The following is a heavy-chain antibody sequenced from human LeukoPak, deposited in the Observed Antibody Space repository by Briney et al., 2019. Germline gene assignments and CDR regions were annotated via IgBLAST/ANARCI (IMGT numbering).Heavy chain of an antibody. J-gene: IGHJ3*02. CDR2: INPNSGGT. D-gene: IGHD3-3*01. V-gene: IGHV1-2*02. CDR1: GYTFTGYY. Sequence: GASVKVSCKASGYTFTGYYMHWVRQAPGQGLEWMGWINPNSGGTNYAQKLQGRVTMTRDTSISTAYMELSRLRSDDTAVYYCARGGHVLRFLEWPLDAFDIWGQGTMVTVSS. CDR3: ARGGHVLRFLEWPLDAFDI.